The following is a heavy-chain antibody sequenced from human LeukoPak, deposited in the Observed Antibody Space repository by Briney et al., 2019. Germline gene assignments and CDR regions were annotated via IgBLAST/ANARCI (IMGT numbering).Heavy chain of an antibody. CDR3: ARANFLYCSSTTCLFDY. D-gene: IGHD2-2*01. CDR2: INPNDGDT. J-gene: IGHJ4*02. V-gene: IGHV1-2*02. Sequence: PAASVKVSCKASGYTFTDYYMHRVRQAPGQGFEWMGWINPNDGDTNYAQKFQGRVTMTRDTSISTAHMEVSRLRSDDTAVYYCARANFLYCSSTTCLFDYWGQGTLVTVSS. CDR1: GYTFTDYY.